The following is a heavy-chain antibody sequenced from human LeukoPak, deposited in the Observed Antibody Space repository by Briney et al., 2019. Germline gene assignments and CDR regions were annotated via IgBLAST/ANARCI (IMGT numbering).Heavy chain of an antibody. CDR3: PRGLDSSFRGWFDP. CDR1: GGSFSGYY. Sequence: SETLSLTCAVYGGSFSGYYWSWIRQPPGKGLEWIGEINHSGSTNYNPSLKSRVTISVDTSKNQFSLKLSSVTAADTAVYYCPRGLDSSFRGWFDPWGQGTLVTVSS. CDR2: INHSGST. J-gene: IGHJ5*02. V-gene: IGHV4-34*01. D-gene: IGHD6-6*01.